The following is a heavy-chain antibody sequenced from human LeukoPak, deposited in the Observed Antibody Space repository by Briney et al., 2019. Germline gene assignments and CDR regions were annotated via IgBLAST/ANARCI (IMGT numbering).Heavy chain of an antibody. D-gene: IGHD3-22*01. V-gene: IGHV1-69*02. CDR2: IIPILAIA. CDR1: GGTFSSYT. J-gene: IGHJ3*02. CDR3: ARRLDSSGYLDAFDI. Sequence: SVKVSCKASGGTFSSYTINWVRQAPGQGLEWMGRIIPILAIANYAQKFQGRVTITADRSTSTAYMELSSLRSEDTAVYYCARRLDSSGYLDAFDIWGQGTMVTVSS.